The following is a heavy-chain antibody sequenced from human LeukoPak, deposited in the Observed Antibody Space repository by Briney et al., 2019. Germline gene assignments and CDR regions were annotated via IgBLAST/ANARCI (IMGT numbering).Heavy chain of an antibody. V-gene: IGHV1-58*02. CDR1: GFTFTSSA. J-gene: IGHJ5*02. D-gene: IGHD6-6*01. CDR3: ARSNIATRRGDNWFDP. CDR2: IFVGSGNT. Sequence: SVKVSCKASGFTFTSSAMQWVRQARGQRLEWIGWIFVGSGNTNYAQKFQERVTITRDMSTSTAYMELSSLRSEDTAVYYCARSNIATRRGDNWFDPWGQGTLVTVSS.